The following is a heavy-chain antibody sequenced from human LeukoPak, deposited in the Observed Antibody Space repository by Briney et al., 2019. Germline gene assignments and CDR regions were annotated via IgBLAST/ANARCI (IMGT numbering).Heavy chain of an antibody. CDR3: AKDRGTGFLHDWTVSS. J-gene: IGHJ4*02. CDR2: IRNDGNDK. CDR1: GFTFSSYG. V-gene: IGHV3-30*02. D-gene: IGHD3/OR15-3a*01. Sequence: GGSLRLSCAASGFTFSSYGMHWVRQAPGKGLEWFSFIRNDGNDKYYADSVKGRFTISRDNSKNTLDLQMNSLTVEDTALYYCAKDRGTGFLHDWTVSSWGQGTRVTVSS.